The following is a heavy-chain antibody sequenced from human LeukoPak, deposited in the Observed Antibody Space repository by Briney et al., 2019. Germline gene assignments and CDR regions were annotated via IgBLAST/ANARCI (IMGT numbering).Heavy chain of an antibody. CDR3: ARSGAEPRGYYDFWSGYSEYYFDY. CDR2: IYYSGST. CDR1: GGSISSGGYY. D-gene: IGHD3-3*01. V-gene: IGHV4-31*03. J-gene: IGHJ4*02. Sequence: SETLSLTCTVSGGSISSGGYYWSWIRQHPGKGLEWIGYIYYSGSTYYNPSLKSRVTISVDTSKNQFSLKLSSVTAADTAVYYCARSGAEPRGYYDFWSGYSEYYFDYWGQGTLVTASS.